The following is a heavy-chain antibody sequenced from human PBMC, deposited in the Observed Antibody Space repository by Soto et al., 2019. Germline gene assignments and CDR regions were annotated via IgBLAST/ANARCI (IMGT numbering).Heavy chain of an antibody. D-gene: IGHD6-13*01. CDR2: ISYDGSNK. Sequence: QVQLVESGGGVVQPGRSLRLSCAASGFTFSSYGMHWVRQAPGKGLEWVAVISYDGSNKYYADSVKGRFTISRDNSKNTLYLQMNSLRAEDTAVYYCAKARNHSNHYYYYGMDVWGQGTTVTVS. CDR1: GFTFSSYG. CDR3: AKARNHSNHYYYYGMDV. J-gene: IGHJ6*02. V-gene: IGHV3-30*18.